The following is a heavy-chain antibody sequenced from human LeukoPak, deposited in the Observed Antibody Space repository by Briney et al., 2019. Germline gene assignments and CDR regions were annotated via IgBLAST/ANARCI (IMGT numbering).Heavy chain of an antibody. CDR1: GYTFTNYA. V-gene: IGHV1-3*01. J-gene: IGHJ4*02. D-gene: IGHD3-10*01. CDR2: INAGNGNT. Sequence: ASVKVSCKASGYTFTNYAMHWVRQAPGQGLQWMGWINAGNGNTKYSQKFQGRVTITRDTSASTAYMELSSLRSEGTAVYYCALQGVRGVSYYFDYWGQGTLVTVSS. CDR3: ALQGVRGVSYYFDY.